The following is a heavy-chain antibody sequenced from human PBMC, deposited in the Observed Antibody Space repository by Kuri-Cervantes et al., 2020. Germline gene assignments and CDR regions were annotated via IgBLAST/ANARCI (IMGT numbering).Heavy chain of an antibody. J-gene: IGHJ4*02. CDR3: ARDYFRSGWYGGVGY. Sequence: SETLSLTCTVSGGSISSSSYYWGWIRQPPGKGLEWIGSIYYSGSTYYNPSLKSRVTISVDTSKNQSSLKLSSVTAADTAVYYCARDYFRSGWYGGVGYWGQGTLVTVSS. V-gene: IGHV4-39*07. D-gene: IGHD6-19*01. CDR1: GGSISSSSYY. CDR2: IYYSGST.